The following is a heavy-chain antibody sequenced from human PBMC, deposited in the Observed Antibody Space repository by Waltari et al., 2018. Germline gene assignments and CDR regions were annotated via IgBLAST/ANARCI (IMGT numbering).Heavy chain of an antibody. D-gene: IGHD3-3*01. CDR3: STDRDDFRSGPGAYMDV. CDR1: GVPFSSAW. V-gene: IGHV3-15*01. CDR2: IKIKTEVGTT. Sequence: EVQLVESGGGLVKPGGSLRLSCGASGVPFSSAWMLSDPQAPGKGLEWVGRIKIKTEVGTTEYAAPVRGRFTISRDDSKNTLYLQMNSLETEDTAVYYCSTDRDDFRSGPGAYMDVWGTGTTVTVSS. J-gene: IGHJ6*04.